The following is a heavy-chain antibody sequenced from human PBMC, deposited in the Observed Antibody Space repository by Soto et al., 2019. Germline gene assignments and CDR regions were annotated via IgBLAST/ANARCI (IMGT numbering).Heavy chain of an antibody. CDR2: ISYDGTNK. D-gene: IGHD4-17*01. CDR3: AKDLQSYGDYDYYCYGMDV. CDR1: GFTFSTYA. J-gene: IGHJ6*02. V-gene: IGHV3-30*18. Sequence: QVQLVESGGGEVQPGRSLTISCAASGFTFSTYAMHWVRQTPGKGLEWVAVISYDGTNKFYSDSVKGRFTISRDNFKNTLTLQMNSLRADDTAVYTCAKDLQSYGDYDYYCYGMDVWGLGTRVTVSS.